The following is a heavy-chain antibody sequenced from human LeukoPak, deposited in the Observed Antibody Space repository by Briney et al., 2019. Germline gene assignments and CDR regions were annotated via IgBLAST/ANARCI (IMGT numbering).Heavy chain of an antibody. Sequence: SETLSLTCTVSGYSISSGYYWGWIRQPPGKGLEWIGSIYHSGSTYYNPSLKSRVTISVDTSKNQFSLKLSSVTAAGTAVYYCARCGYDILTGYIWFDPWGQGTLVTVSS. CDR1: GYSISSGYY. CDR2: IYHSGST. J-gene: IGHJ5*02. D-gene: IGHD3-9*01. CDR3: ARCGYDILTGYIWFDP. V-gene: IGHV4-38-2*02.